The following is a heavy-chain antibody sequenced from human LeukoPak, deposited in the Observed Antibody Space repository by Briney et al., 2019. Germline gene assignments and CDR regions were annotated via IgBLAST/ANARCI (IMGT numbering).Heavy chain of an antibody. J-gene: IGHJ6*03. CDR1: GYTFTGYY. D-gene: IGHD2-15*01. CDR3: ARDPSPFRGGYYYMDV. V-gene: IGHV1-2*02. Sequence: ASVKVSCKASGYTFTGYYMHWVRQAPGQGLEWMGWINPNSGGTNYAQKFQGRVTMTRDTSICTAYMELSRLRSDDTAVYYCARDPSPFRGGYYYMDVWGKGTTVTVSS. CDR2: INPNSGGT.